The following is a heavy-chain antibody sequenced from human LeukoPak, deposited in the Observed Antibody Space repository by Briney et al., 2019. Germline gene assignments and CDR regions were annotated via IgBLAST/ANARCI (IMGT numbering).Heavy chain of an antibody. Sequence: SVNVSCKASGYTFTSYAISWVRQAPGQGLEWMGGIIPIFGTANYAQKFQGRVTITADESTSTAYMELSSLRSEDTAVYYCATDQEYSGYDSLGYWGQGTLVTVSS. D-gene: IGHD5-12*01. V-gene: IGHV1-69*13. CDR2: IIPIFGTA. J-gene: IGHJ4*02. CDR1: GYTFTSYA. CDR3: ATDQEYSGYDSLGY.